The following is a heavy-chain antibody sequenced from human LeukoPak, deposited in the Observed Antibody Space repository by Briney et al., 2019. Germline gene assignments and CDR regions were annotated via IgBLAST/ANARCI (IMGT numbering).Heavy chain of an antibody. CDR3: ARIKRGIAVAASDY. Sequence: PGGSLRLSCAASGFTFNSYWMSWVRQAPGKGLEWVANIKQDGSEKYYVDSVKGRFTISRDNAKNSLYLQMNSLRAEDTAVYYCARIKRGIAVAASDYWGQGTLVTVSS. D-gene: IGHD6-19*01. V-gene: IGHV3-7*01. CDR1: GFTFNSYW. J-gene: IGHJ4*02. CDR2: IKQDGSEK.